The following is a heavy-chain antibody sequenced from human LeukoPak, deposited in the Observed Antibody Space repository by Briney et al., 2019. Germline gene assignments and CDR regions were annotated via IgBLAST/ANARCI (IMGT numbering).Heavy chain of an antibody. V-gene: IGHV4-31*03. CDR3: SRGLDSRKIGY. CDR2: FHPSGKL. J-gene: IGHJ4*02. CDR1: GASFSSGDQY. D-gene: IGHD3-22*01. Sequence: PSQTLSLTCTVSGASFSSGDQYWTWIRQSPGKGLEWIGSFHPSGKLYNNPSLESRVIISIDTAKNQFSRSLNSVTAADTAVYFCSRGLDSRKIGYWGQGTLVTVSS.